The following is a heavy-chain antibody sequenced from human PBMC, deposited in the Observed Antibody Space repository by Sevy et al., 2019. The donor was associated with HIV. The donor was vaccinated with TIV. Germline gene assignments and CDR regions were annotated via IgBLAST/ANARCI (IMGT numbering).Heavy chain of an antibody. CDR3: SSEYCSRGSCFFDY. V-gene: IGHV3-53*01. CDR2: IYAGGTA. CDR1: GFDIRSNY. D-gene: IGHD2-15*01. J-gene: IGHJ4*02. Sequence: WGCLRLSCVVSGFDIRSNYMSWVRQAPGKGLEGVSHIYAGGTAYYAESVKGRFTFSRDDSKNTVSLQMRSLRVEHSAVYYCSSEYCSRGSCFFDYWGQGIQVIVSS.